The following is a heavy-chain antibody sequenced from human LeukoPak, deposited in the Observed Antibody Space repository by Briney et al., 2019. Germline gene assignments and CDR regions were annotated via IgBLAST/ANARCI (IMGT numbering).Heavy chain of an antibody. CDR1: GYTCTNYY. V-gene: IGHV1-46*01. CDR2: INPSGGST. Sequence: ASVKVSCKASGYTCTNYYMHWVRQAPGQGLEWMGIINPSGGSTSYAQKFQGRVTMTRDTSTSTVYMELSSLRSEDTAVYYCARTPTVTPTKRYFDYWGQGTLVTVSS. J-gene: IGHJ4*02. D-gene: IGHD4-17*01. CDR3: ARTPTVTPTKRYFDY.